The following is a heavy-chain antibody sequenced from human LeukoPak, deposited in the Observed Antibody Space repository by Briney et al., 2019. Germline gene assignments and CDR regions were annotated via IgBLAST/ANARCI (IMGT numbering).Heavy chain of an antibody. CDR2: IFSGGDT. CDR1: GFTVSTNY. CDR3: ARDSRRDYMDV. Sequence: GGSLRLSCAASGFTVSTNYMTWVREAPGRGLEGVSVIFSGGDTYYADSVKGRFTISRDTSKNTIYLQMNNLRAEDTAVYYCARDSRRDYMDVWGKGTTVTVSS. V-gene: IGHV3-53*01. J-gene: IGHJ6*03.